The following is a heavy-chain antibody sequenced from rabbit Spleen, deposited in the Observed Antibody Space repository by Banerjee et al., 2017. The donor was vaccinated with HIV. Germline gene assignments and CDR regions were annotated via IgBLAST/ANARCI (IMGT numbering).Heavy chain of an antibody. J-gene: IGHJ4*01. CDR2: IYVGSSGST. D-gene: IGHD1-1*01. CDR3: AKTYGSGSGYWYFNL. Sequence: QEHLKESGGGLVQPGGSLKLSCTASGFTLSTSYDMCWVRQAPGKGLEWIACIYVGSSGSTYYATWAKGRFTISKTSSTTVTLQMTSLTAADTATYFCAKTYGSGSGYWYFNLWGPGTLVTVS. V-gene: IGHV1S45*01. CDR1: GFTLSTSYD.